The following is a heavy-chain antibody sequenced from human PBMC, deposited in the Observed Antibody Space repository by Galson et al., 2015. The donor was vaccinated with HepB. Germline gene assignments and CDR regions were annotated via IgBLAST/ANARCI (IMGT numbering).Heavy chain of an antibody. CDR1: GFTFSSNA. D-gene: IGHD2-21*01. CDR3: ARVRGQGVVFDY. J-gene: IGHJ4*02. Sequence: SLRLSCAAAGFTFSSNAMGWVRQAPGKGLEWVSDISGSGDSTYYADSVKGRFTISRDNSKNTLYLQMNSLRVEDTAVYYCARVRGQGVVFDYWGQGTLVTVPS. CDR2: ISGSGDST. V-gene: IGHV3-23*01.